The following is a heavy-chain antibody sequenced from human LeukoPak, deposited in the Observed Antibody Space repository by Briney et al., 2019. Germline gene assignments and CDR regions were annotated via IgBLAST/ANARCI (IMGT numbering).Heavy chain of an antibody. CDR1: GFTFDDYA. J-gene: IGHJ3*02. V-gene: IGHV3-9*01. D-gene: IGHD1-26*01. CDR3: AKSDSGSYYFAFDI. CDR2: ISWNSGSI. Sequence: GGSLRLSCAASGFTFDDYAMHWVRQAPGKGLEWVSGISWNSGSIGYADSVKGRFTISRDNAKNSLYLQMNSLRAEDTALYYCAKSDSGSYYFAFDIWGQGTMVTVSS.